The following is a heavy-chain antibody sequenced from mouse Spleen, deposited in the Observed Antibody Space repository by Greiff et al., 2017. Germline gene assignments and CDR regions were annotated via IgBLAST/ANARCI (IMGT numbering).Heavy chain of an antibody. Sequence: QVQLQQPGAELVRPGSSVKLSCKASGYTFTSYWMHWVKQRPIQGLEWIGNIDPSDSETHYNQKFKDKATLTVDKSSSTAYMQLSSLTSEDSAVYYCARVGDDYDVVWTWFAYWGQGTLVTVSA. CDR1: GYTFTSYW. J-gene: IGHJ3*01. CDR2: IDPSDSET. D-gene: IGHD2-4*01. CDR3: ARVGDDYDVVWTWFAY. V-gene: IGHV1-52*01.